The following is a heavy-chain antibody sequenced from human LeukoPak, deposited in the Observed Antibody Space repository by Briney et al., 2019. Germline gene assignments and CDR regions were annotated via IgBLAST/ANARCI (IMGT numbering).Heavy chain of an antibody. D-gene: IGHD5-24*01. J-gene: IGHJ4*02. Sequence: ASVKVSCKASGYTFTNYGISWVRQAPGQGLEWMGWISANNGNRNYAQKLQGRVTMTTDTSTSTAYMELRSLRSDDTAVYYCARVWDRVEMATIRGGEELDYWGQGTLVTVSS. CDR1: GYTFTNYG. V-gene: IGHV1-18*01. CDR3: ARVWDRVEMATIRGGEELDY. CDR2: ISANNGNR.